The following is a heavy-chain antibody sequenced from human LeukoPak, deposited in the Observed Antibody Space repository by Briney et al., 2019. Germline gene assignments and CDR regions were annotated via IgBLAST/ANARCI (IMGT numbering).Heavy chain of an antibody. CDR3: ARARNDYDTSSFSALDY. D-gene: IGHD3-22*01. CDR2: IWYDGSNI. V-gene: IGHV3-33*08. CDR1: GFTFSSYA. Sequence: GGSLRLSCAASGFTFSSYAMHWVRQAPGKGLEWLAVIWYDGSNIYYADPVKGRFAISRDNSKNTLYLQINSLRAEDTAVYYCARARNDYDTSSFSALDYWGQGTLVTVSS. J-gene: IGHJ4*02.